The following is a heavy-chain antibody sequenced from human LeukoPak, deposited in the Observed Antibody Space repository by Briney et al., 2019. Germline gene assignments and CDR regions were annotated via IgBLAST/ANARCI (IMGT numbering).Heavy chain of an antibody. CDR3: ARVGCSSTSCYPLYYYYYGMDV. J-gene: IGHJ6*02. D-gene: IGHD2-2*01. CDR2: ISSSSSYI. Sequence: PGGSLRLSCAASGFTFSSYSMNWVRQAPGKGLEWVSSISSSSSYIYYADSVKGRFTISRDNAKNSLYLQMNSLRAEDTAVYYCARVGCSSTSCYPLYYYYYGMDVWGQGTTVTVSS. CDR1: GFTFSSYS. V-gene: IGHV3-21*01.